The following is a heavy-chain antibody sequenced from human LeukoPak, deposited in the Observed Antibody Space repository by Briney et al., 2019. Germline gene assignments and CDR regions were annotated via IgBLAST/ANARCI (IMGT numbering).Heavy chain of an antibody. V-gene: IGHV3-7*01. CDR2: IKQDGSEK. D-gene: IGHD6-13*01. Sequence: GGSLRLSCAASGFTFGSYWMSWVRQAPGKGLEWGANIKQDGSEKYYVDSVKGRFTISRDNAKNSLYLQMNSLRAEDTAGYYCARAGGSSWADYWGQGTLVTVSS. CDR1: GFTFGSYW. J-gene: IGHJ4*02. CDR3: ARAGGSSWADY.